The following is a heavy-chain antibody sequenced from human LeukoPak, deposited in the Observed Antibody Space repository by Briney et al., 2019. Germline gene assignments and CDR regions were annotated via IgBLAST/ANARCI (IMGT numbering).Heavy chain of an antibody. CDR2: IYTSGST. V-gene: IGHV4-4*07. Sequence: PSETLSLTCTVSGGSINSYYWSWIRQPAGKGLEWIGRIYTSGSTNYNPSLKSRVTMSVDTSKNQFSLKLSSVTAADTAVYYCANGGADSSGYYYVVRWGQGTLVTVSS. D-gene: IGHD3-22*01. CDR1: GGSINSYY. J-gene: IGHJ4*02. CDR3: ANGGADSSGYYYVVR.